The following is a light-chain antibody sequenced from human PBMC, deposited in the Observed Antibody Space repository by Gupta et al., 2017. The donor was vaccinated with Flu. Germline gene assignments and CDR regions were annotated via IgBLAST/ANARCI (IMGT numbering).Light chain of an antibody. CDR1: NIGDRN. V-gene: IGLV3-21*03. J-gene: IGLJ1*01. Sequence: FVLTQSPSVSVAPGKTATIPCGGGNIGDRNVRWYQQKPGAAPVLVVYDDTVRPSGISERFSGSNSGDTATLTISRVEAGDEADYYCQVWDIATSHYIFGPGTEVTVL. CDR3: QVWDIATSHYI. CDR2: DDT.